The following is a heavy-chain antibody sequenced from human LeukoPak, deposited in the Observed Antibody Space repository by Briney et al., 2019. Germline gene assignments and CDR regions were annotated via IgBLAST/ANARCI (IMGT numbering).Heavy chain of an antibody. CDR2: IYYSGST. J-gene: IGHJ4*02. Sequence: SETLSLTCTVSGDSISTSSYYWGWIRQPPGKGLEWLGSIYYSGSTYYNPSLKSRVTISVDTSKNQLSLNLYSVTAADTAVFYCARSYYYDYRQIDYWGQGTLVTVSS. CDR3: ARSYYYDYRQIDY. D-gene: IGHD3-22*01. CDR1: GDSISTSSYY. V-gene: IGHV4-39*01.